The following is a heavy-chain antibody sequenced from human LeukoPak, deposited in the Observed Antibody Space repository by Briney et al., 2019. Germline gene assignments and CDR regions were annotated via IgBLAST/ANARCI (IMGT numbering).Heavy chain of an antibody. Sequence: PRASVTVSCKVYGYTLTELSMHWVRQAPGKGLEWMGVFDPDDGETIYAQKFQGRVTMTEDTSTDTAYIELSSLRSEDTAVYYCATGSPMTYYCMDVWGQGTTVTVSS. D-gene: IGHD3-22*01. V-gene: IGHV1-24*01. J-gene: IGHJ6*02. CDR3: ATGSPMTYYCMDV. CDR2: FDPDDGET. CDR1: GYTLTELS.